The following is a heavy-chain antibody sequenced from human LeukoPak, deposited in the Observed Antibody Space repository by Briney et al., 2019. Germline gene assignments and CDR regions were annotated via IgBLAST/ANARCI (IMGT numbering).Heavy chain of an antibody. Sequence: GASVKVSCKASGYTFTSYGISWVRQAPGQGLEWMGWISAYNGNTNYAQKLQGRVTMTTDTSTSTAYMELRSLRFDDTAVYYCARDRRSGSTSCSDYWGQGTLVTVSS. V-gene: IGHV1-18*01. CDR3: ARDRRSGSTSCSDY. CDR1: GYTFTSYG. J-gene: IGHJ4*02. CDR2: ISAYNGNT. D-gene: IGHD2-2*01.